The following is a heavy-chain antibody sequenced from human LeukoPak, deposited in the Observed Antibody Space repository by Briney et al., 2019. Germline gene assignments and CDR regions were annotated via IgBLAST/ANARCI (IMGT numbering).Heavy chain of an antibody. CDR3: ARGFWNSDF. V-gene: IGHV3-7*03. J-gene: IGHJ4*02. CDR1: GFTFSSYW. Sequence: GSXXLSCAASGFTFSSYWMTWVRQAPGKGLEWVANINQDGSEKHYVDSLKGRFTISRDNAKASLYLQMSSLRAEDTAVYYCARGFWNSDFWGQGTLVTVSS. CDR2: INQDGSEK. D-gene: IGHD1-1*01.